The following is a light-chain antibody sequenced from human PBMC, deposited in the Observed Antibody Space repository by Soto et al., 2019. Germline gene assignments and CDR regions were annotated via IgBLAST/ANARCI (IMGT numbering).Light chain of an antibody. Sequence: DIQMTQSPSTLSASVGDRVTLTCRASQSVNSWVAWYQQKPGKAPNLLIYKASTLQSGVPARCSGSESGTEFTLTISTLQPDDFATYYCQEYHSFSGTFGQGTRVDIK. J-gene: IGKJ1*01. CDR2: KAS. CDR3: QEYHSFSGT. CDR1: QSVNSW. V-gene: IGKV1-5*03.